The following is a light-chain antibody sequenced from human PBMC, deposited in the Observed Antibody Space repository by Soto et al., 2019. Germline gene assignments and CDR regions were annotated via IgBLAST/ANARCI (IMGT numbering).Light chain of an antibody. J-gene: IGKJ1*01. CDR1: HYVYSN. CDR3: QQYHNLWT. Sequence: EIVTTPSPATLSVSPVERATLSCTASHYVYSNVAWFQQRPGQALRLLIYRASTRATGTPARFSGSGSGTEFTLTITSLQSEDFALYYCQQYHNLWTFGQGTKVDIK. CDR2: RAS. V-gene: IGKV3-15*01.